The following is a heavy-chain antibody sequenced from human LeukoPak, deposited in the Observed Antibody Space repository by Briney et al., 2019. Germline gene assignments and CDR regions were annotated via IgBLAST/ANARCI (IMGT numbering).Heavy chain of an antibody. CDR2: IFSGGST. J-gene: IGHJ4*02. D-gene: IGHD2-21*01. V-gene: IGHV3-66*02. CDR3: ARGEADY. Sequence: GGSLRLSCAASGVTVSSNNMNWVRRAPGKGLEWVSVIFSGGSTYYADSVKGRFTISRDNSENTLYLQMDSLRAEDTAVYYCARGEADYWGQGTLVTVSS. CDR1: GVTVSSNN.